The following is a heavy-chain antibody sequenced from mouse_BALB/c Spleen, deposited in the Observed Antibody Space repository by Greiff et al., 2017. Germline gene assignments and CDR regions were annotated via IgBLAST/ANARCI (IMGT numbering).Heavy chain of an antibody. J-gene: IGHJ3*01. V-gene: IGHV1S137*01. CDR3: AREGFTTASWFAY. CDR1: GYTFTDYA. Sequence: QVHVKQSGAELVRPGVSVKISCKGSGYTFTDYAMHWVKQSHAKSLEWIGVISTYYGDASYNQKFKGKATMTVDKSSSTAYMELARLTSEDSAIYYCAREGFTTASWFAYWGQGTLVTVSA. D-gene: IGHD1-2*01. CDR2: ISTYYGDA.